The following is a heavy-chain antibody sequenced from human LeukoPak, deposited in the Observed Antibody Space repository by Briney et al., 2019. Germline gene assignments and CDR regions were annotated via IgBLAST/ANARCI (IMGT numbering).Heavy chain of an antibody. CDR2: IIPNTGGT. J-gene: IGHJ6*02. Sequence: ASVKVSCKASGYTITDYYLHWVRQAPGQGLEWMGWIIPNTGGTNYAQKFQDWVTMSSDTSISTAYMELSSLRSDDTAVYYCARDLLHYSSSWSHPLHYYGMDVWGQGTTVTVSS. V-gene: IGHV1-2*04. CDR1: GYTITDYY. CDR3: ARDLLHYSSSWSHPLHYYGMDV. D-gene: IGHD6-13*01.